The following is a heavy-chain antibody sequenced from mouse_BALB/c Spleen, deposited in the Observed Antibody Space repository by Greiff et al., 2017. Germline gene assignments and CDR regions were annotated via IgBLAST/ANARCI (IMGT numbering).Heavy chain of an antibody. V-gene: IGHV1-14*01. CDR3: ARDGYENWFAY. Sequence: VQLKQSGPELVKPGASVKMSCKASGYTFTSYVMHWVKQKPGQGLEWIGYINPYNDGTKYNEKFKGKATLTSDKSSSTAYMELSSLTSEDSAVYYCARDGYENWFAYWGQGTLVTVSA. D-gene: IGHD2-2*01. J-gene: IGHJ3*01. CDR1: GYTFTSYV. CDR2: INPYNDGT.